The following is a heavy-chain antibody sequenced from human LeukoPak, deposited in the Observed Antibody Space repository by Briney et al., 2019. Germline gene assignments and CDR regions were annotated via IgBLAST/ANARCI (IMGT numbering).Heavy chain of an antibody. J-gene: IGHJ4*02. CDR3: AAEPPYYYDSSGYSFDY. Sequence: SVKVSCKASGFTFTSSAVQWVRQARGQRLEWIGWIVVGSGNTNYAQKFQERVTITRDMSTSTAYMELSSLRSEDTAVYYCAAEPPYYYDSSGYSFDYWGQGTLVTVSS. V-gene: IGHV1-58*01. D-gene: IGHD3-22*01. CDR1: GFTFTSSA. CDR2: IVVGSGNT.